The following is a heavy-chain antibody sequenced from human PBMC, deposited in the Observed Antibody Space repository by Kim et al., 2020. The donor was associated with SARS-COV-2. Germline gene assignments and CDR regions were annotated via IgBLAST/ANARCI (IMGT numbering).Heavy chain of an antibody. J-gene: IGHJ3*02. Sequence: SVKGRFTISRDNSKNTLYLQMSSLRAEDTAVYYCVKGYYYDSLPDRAFDIWGQGTMVTVSS. D-gene: IGHD3-22*01. V-gene: IGHV3-64D*09. CDR3: VKGYYYDSLPDRAFDI.